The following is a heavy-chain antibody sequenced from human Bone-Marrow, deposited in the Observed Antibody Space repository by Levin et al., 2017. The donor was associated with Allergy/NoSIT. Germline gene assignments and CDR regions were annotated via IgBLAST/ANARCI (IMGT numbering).Heavy chain of an antibody. CDR1: GFTFSSYA. Sequence: GESLKISCAASGFTFSSYAMSWVRQAPGKGLEWVSGIRGSGVGTYYADPVKGRFTISRDNSKNTLYLQMKSLRAEDTAVYYCAKDISSSWSTGDLDYWGQGTQVTVSS. CDR2: IRGSGVGT. J-gene: IGHJ4*02. CDR3: AKDISSSWSTGDLDY. V-gene: IGHV3-23*01. D-gene: IGHD6-6*01.